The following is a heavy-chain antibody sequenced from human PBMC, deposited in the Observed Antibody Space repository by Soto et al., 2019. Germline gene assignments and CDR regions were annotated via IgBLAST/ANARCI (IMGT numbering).Heavy chain of an antibody. CDR3: ARDRGYSGYDSPRFDYGMDV. Sequence: QVQLVESGGGVVQPGRSLRLSCAASGFTFSSYGMHWVRQAPGKGLEWVAVIWYDGSKKGYADSVKGRFTISRDHSKNTLYRQMNSLRAEDTAVYSSARDRGYSGYDSPRFDYGMDVWGQGTTVTVSS. CDR2: IWYDGSKK. D-gene: IGHD5-12*01. J-gene: IGHJ6*02. CDR1: GFTFSSYG. V-gene: IGHV3-33*01.